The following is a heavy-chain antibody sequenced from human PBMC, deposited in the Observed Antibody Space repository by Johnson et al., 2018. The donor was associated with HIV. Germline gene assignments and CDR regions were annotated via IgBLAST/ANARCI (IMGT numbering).Heavy chain of an antibody. CDR1: GFTFSNYG. D-gene: IGHD2-21*01. CDR2: ISYDGSNK. CDR3: AKEGYSASFDI. J-gene: IGHJ3*02. V-gene: IGHV3-30*19. Sequence: QVQLVESGGGVVQPGGSRRLSCAAFGFTFSNYGMHWVRLAPGKGLEWVAVISYDGSNKYYADSVKGRFTISRDNSKNTLYLQMNSLRGEDTAVYHCAKEGYSASFDIWGQGTMVTVSS.